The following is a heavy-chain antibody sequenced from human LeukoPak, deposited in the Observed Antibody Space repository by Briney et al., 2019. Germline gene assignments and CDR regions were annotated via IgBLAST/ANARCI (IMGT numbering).Heavy chain of an antibody. D-gene: IGHD6-19*01. V-gene: IGHV4-59*01. CDR1: GGSISSYY. Sequence: PSETLSLTCTVSGGSISSYYWSWIRQPPGKGLEWIGYIYYSGSTNYNPSLKSRVTISVDTSKNQFSLKLSSVTAADTAVYYCARSIAVAASTYYYYGMDVWGQGTTVTVSS. J-gene: IGHJ6*02. CDR3: ARSIAVAASTYYYYGMDV. CDR2: IYYSGST.